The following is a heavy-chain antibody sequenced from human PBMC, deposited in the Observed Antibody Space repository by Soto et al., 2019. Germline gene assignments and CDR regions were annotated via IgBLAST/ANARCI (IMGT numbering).Heavy chain of an antibody. D-gene: IGHD4-17*01. J-gene: IGHJ4*02. Sequence: PSETLSLTCTVSGGSTSSGGYYWSWIRQHPGKGLEWIGYIYYSGSTYYNPSLKSRVTISVDTSKNQFSLKLSSVTAADTAVYYCARGVTQVTTFDYSGQGTLVTVSS. V-gene: IGHV4-31*03. CDR3: ARGVTQVTTFDY. CDR1: GGSTSSGGYY. CDR2: IYYSGST.